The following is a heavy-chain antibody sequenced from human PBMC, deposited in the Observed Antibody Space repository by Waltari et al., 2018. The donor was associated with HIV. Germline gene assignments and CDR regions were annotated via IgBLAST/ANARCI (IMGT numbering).Heavy chain of an antibody. J-gene: IGHJ4*02. CDR2: ISSTISST. V-gene: IGHV3-21*01. Sequence: EVHLVESGGGLVKPGGSLRPPCAASGFTFSSYSMNWVRQAPGKGLEWVSSISSTISSTSYADSVKGRFTISRDNAKNSLYLQMNSLRAEDTAVYYCVRVEFGGYAYGYWGQGTLVTVSS. D-gene: IGHD5-12*01. CDR3: VRVEFGGYAYGY. CDR1: GFTFSSYS.